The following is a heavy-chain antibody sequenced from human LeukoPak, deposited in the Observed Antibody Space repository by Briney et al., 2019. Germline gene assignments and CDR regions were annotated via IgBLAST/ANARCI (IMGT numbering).Heavy chain of an antibody. D-gene: IGHD3-10*01. CDR3: ARGYYLDSGSFDY. V-gene: IGHV3-30*01. J-gene: IGHJ4*02. CDR1: GFQFRTYA. Sequence: GGSLRLSCAASGFQFRTYAMHWVRQAPGKGLKCLAIISYDGSSEYYADSVKGRFTVSRDNSEDTLSLQMNSLRPEDTAVYFCARGYYLDSGSFDYWGQGTLVTVSS. CDR2: ISYDGSSE.